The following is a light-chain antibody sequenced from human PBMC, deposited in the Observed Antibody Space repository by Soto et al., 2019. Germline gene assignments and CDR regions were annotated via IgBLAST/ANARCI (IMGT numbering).Light chain of an antibody. J-gene: IGLJ1*01. V-gene: IGLV2-14*01. CDR2: KVT. CDR1: TXDVGGYDY. CDR3: SSYSNTDTLFV. Sequence: QSVLTQPASVSGSPGQSITISCTGTTXDVGGYDYVSWYQHHPGKAPKLILYKVTHRPSGLSSRFSGSKSGNTASLTISGLQADDEAEYYCSSYSNTDTLFVFGSGTKVTVL.